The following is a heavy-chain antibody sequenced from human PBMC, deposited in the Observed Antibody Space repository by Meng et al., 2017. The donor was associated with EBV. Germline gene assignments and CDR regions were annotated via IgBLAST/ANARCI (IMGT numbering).Heavy chain of an antibody. CDR3: ARRGGVADWFDP. Sequence: QCQLLKSGAEVKKPGASVKFSCKASGYTFTSYAMHWVRQAPGQRLEWMGWINAGNGNTKYSQKFQGRVTITRDTSASTAYMELSSLRSEDTAVYYCARRGGVADWFDPWGQGTLVTVSS. D-gene: IGHD2-15*01. CDR2: INAGNGNT. V-gene: IGHV1-3*01. CDR1: GYTFTSYA. J-gene: IGHJ5*02.